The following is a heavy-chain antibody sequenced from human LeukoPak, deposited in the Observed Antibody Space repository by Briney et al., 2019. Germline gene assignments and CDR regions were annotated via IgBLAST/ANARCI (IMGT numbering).Heavy chain of an antibody. J-gene: IGHJ4*02. D-gene: IGHD3-10*01. CDR3: ARGRTMVRGVITPHDEDYYFDY. CDR2: INPNSGGT. V-gene: IGHV1-2*02. CDR1: GYTFTGYY. Sequence: ASVKVSCKASGYTFTGYYMHWVRQAPGQGLEWMGWINPNSGGTNYAQKFQGRVTMTRDTSISTAYMELSRLRSDDTAVYYCARGRTMVRGVITPHDEDYYFDYWGQGTLVTVSS.